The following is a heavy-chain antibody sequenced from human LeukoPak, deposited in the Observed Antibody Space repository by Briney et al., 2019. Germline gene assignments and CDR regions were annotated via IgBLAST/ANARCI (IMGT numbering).Heavy chain of an antibody. Sequence: PGGSLRLSCAASGFTFSSYAMSWVRQAPGKGLEWVSAISGSGGSTYYADSVKGRFTISGDNTKNTMCLQMNSLRAEDTAVYYCARDLLQYCISTSCRKPKFDPWGQGTLVTVSS. CDR3: ARDLLQYCISTSCRKPKFDP. CDR2: ISGSGGST. J-gene: IGHJ5*02. D-gene: IGHD2-2*01. V-gene: IGHV3-23*01. CDR1: GFTFSSYA.